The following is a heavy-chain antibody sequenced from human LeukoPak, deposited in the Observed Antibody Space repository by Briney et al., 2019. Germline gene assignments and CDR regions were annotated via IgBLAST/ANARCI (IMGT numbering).Heavy chain of an antibody. V-gene: IGHV3-53*01. D-gene: IGHD4-23*01. CDR2: IYSGGST. CDR1: GFTVSSNY. CDR3: ARQPYGGKWYFDY. Sequence: GGSLRLSCAASGFTVSSNYMSWVRQAPGKGLEWVSVIYSGGSTYYADSVKGRFTISRDNSKNTLYLQMNSLRAEDTAVYYCARQPYGGKWYFDYWGQGTLVTVSS. J-gene: IGHJ4*02.